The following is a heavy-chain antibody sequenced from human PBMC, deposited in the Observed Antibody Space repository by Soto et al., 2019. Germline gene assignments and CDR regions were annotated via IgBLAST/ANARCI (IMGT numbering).Heavy chain of an antibody. D-gene: IGHD2-2*01. J-gene: IGHJ3*02. CDR3: AKDRDIVVVPAAQGAFDI. CDR1: GFTFSSYA. CDR2: ISGSGGST. Sequence: GGSLRLSCAASGFTFSSYAMSWVRQAPGKGLEWVSAISGSGGSTYYADSVKGRFTISRDNSKNTLYLQMNSLRAEDTAVYYFAKDRDIVVVPAAQGAFDIWGQGTMVTVSS. V-gene: IGHV3-23*01.